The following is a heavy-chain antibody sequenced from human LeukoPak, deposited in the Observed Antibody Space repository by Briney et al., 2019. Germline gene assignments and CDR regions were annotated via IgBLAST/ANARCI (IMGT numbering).Heavy chain of an antibody. J-gene: IGHJ4*02. D-gene: IGHD5-24*01. V-gene: IGHV3-53*04. CDR3: AGGSRRVGYDY. CDR1: GFTVSSNY. Sequence: GGSLRLSCAASGFTVSSNYMSWVRQAPEKGLEWVSVIYDNGDAYSADSVKGRFTISRHNSKNTLYLQMNSLRPEDTAVYYCAGGSRRVGYDYWGQGTLVTVSS. CDR2: IYDNGDA.